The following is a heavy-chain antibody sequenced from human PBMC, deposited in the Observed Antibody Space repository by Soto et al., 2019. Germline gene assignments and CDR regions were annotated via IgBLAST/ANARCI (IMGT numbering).Heavy chain of an antibody. Sequence: EVQLVESGGGLIQPGGSLRLSCAASGFNFIRKYMIWVRQAPGKGLEWVSILYSGGTTYYADSVKGRFTISRDISRNTVFLQMDSLRAEDTAVYYCAKDRQYPRDYFHYWGQGTLVTVSS. D-gene: IGHD4-4*01. V-gene: IGHV3-53*01. CDR2: LYSGGTT. J-gene: IGHJ4*02. CDR3: AKDRQYPRDYFHY. CDR1: GFNFIRKY.